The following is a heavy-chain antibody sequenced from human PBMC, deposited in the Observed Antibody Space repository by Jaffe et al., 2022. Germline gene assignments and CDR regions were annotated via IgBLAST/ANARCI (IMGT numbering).Heavy chain of an antibody. J-gene: IGHJ1*01. CDR1: GFTFSSYA. V-gene: IGHV3-23*01. CDR2: ISGSGGST. D-gene: IGHD3-3*01. Sequence: EVQLLESGGGLVQPGGSLRLSCAASGFTFSSYAMSWVRQAPGKGLEWVSAISGSGGSTYYADSVKGRFTISRDNSKNTLYLQMNSLRAEDTAVYYCAKDLPITIFGVVPRGVKYFQHWGQGTLVTVSS. CDR3: AKDLPITIFGVVPRGVKYFQH.